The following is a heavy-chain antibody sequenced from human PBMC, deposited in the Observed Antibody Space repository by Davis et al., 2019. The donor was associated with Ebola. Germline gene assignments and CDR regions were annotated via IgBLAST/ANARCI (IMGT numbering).Heavy chain of an antibody. CDR3: AGLAGIAVAGSSGGLDY. V-gene: IGHV4-59*01. CDR1: GGSISSYY. Sequence: SETLSLTCTVSGGSISSYYWSWIRQPPGKGLEWIGYIYYSGSTNYNPSLKSRVTISVDTSMNQFSLKLSSVTAVDTAVYYCAGLAGIAVAGSSGGLDYWGQGTLVTVSS. J-gene: IGHJ4*02. D-gene: IGHD6-19*01. CDR2: IYYSGST.